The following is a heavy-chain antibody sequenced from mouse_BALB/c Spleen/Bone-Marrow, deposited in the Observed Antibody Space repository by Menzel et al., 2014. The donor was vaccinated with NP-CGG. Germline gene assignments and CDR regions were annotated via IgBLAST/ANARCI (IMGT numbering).Heavy chain of an antibody. CDR1: GFSLXNYG. D-gene: IGHD2-1*01. CDR3: VRDWAYGNWYFDV. Sequence: VHLVESGPGLVAPSQSLSITCTVSGFSLXNYGVHWVRQPPGKGLEWLGVIGTGGGTNYNSALMSRLSISIDNSKSQVFLKMNSLQTDDTAMYYCVRDWAYGNWYFDVWGAGTPVTVSS. CDR2: IGTGGGT. J-gene: IGHJ1*01. V-gene: IGHV2-9*02.